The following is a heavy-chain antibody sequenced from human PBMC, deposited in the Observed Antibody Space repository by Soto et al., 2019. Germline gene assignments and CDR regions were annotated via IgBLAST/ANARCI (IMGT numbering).Heavy chain of an antibody. CDR1: GFTFSTYS. Sequence: GSLRLSCAASGFTFSTYSMNWVRQAPGKGLEWVSYISSGSATIYYADSVKGRFTISRDNSKNTLYLQMNSLRAEDTAVYYCAKGQQLVKYNWFDPWGQGTLVTVSS. D-gene: IGHD6-13*01. CDR3: AKGQQLVKYNWFDP. CDR2: ISSGSATI. J-gene: IGHJ5*02. V-gene: IGHV3-48*01.